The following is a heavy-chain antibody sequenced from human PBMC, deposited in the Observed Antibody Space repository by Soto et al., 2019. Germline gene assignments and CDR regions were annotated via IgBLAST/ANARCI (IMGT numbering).Heavy chain of an antibody. CDR2: IYHSGRS. V-gene: IGHV4-39*01. CDR3: ARLIPYCGGDCYSVGAFDI. D-gene: IGHD2-21*02. CDR1: GGSITNRDTY. Sequence: QLQLQESGPGLVQPSETVSLTCTVSGGSITNRDTYWGWIRQPPGKGLEWIGTIYHSGRSYYNPSIKSRVTMSVDTSKNEFSVILNSVTAADTAVYYCARLIPYCGGDCYSVGAFDIWGQGTMVTVSS. J-gene: IGHJ3*02.